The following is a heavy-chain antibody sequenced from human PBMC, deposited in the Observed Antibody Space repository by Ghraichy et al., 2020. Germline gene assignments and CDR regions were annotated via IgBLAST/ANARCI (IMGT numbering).Heavy chain of an antibody. Sequence: GGSLRLSCAASGFTFSSYAMTWVRQAPGKGLEWVSSISGSGGSTYYADSVKGRFTISSDNSKNTLYLQMNILRAEDTAVYYCAKDREGERNHCISTTCRTCYMEVWGKGTTVTVSS. CDR1: GFTFSSYA. V-gene: IGHV3-23*01. D-gene: IGHD2/OR15-2a*01. J-gene: IGHJ6*03. CDR3: AKDREGERNHCISTTCRTCYMEV. CDR2: ISGSGGST.